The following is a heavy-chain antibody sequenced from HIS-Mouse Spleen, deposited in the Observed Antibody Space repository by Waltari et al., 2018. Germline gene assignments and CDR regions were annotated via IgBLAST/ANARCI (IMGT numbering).Heavy chain of an antibody. D-gene: IGHD7-27*01. CDR3: ARVRTGDPSYWYFDL. V-gene: IGHV4-34*01. J-gene: IGHJ2*01. Sequence: QVQLQQWGAGLLKPSETLSLTCAVYGGSFSGYYWSWIRQPPGKGLEWIGEISHSGSTNYNPGLKSRVTISVDTSKNQFSLKLSSVTAADTAVYYCARVRTGDPSYWYFDLWGRGTLVTVSS. CDR2: ISHSGST. CDR1: GGSFSGYY.